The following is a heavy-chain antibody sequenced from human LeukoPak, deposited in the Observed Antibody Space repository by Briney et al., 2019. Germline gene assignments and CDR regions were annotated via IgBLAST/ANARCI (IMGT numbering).Heavy chain of an antibody. V-gene: IGHV3-53*01. D-gene: IGHD3-16*01. CDR3: YGIHLGDAFDL. Sequence: GGSLRLSCAASGFTFSDYYMSWIRQAPGKKLEWVSAISSKYVTYYADSVKGRFIISRDNSKNTMYLQMNGLRAEDTAIYYCYGIHLGDAFDLWGQGTMVTVSS. CDR1: GFTFSDYY. CDR2: ISSKYVT. J-gene: IGHJ3*01.